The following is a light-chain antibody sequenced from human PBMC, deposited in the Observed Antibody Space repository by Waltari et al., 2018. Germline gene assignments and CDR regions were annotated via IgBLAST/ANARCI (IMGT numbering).Light chain of an antibody. J-gene: IGKJ1*01. CDR1: QTVSRS. Sequence: IVLTQSPGTLSLSPGERATLYCRASQTVSRSLAWYQQKPGQAPKLLIYGASTRATGIPDRVTGSGSGTDFSLTISSLEPEDFAIYFCQHYVRLPATFGQGTKVEIK. CDR3: QHYVRLPAT. CDR2: GAS. V-gene: IGKV3-20*01.